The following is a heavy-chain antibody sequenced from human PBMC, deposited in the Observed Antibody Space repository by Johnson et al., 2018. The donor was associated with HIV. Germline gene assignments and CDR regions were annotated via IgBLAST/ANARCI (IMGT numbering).Heavy chain of an antibody. CDR2: ISGSGGST. J-gene: IGHJ3*02. D-gene: IGHD3-22*01. CDR3: AKYHDYYDSSGSAFDI. V-gene: IGHV3-23*04. Sequence: VQLVESGGGSVQPGGSLRLSCAASGFTFSSYAMSWVRQAPGKGLEWVSAISGSGGSTYYADSVKGRFTISRDNSKNTLYLQMNSLRAEDTAVYYCAKYHDYYDSSGSAFDIWGQGTMVTVSS. CDR1: GFTFSSYA.